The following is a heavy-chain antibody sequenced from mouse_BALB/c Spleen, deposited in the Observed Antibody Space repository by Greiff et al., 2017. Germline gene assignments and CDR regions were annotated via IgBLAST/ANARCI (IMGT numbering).Heavy chain of an antibody. CDR2: ISSGGSYT. D-gene: IGHD2-3*01. J-gene: IGHJ4*01. CDR1: GFTFSSYA. V-gene: IGHV5-9-4*01. Sequence: EVKVVESGGGLVKPGGSLKLSCAASGFTFSSYAMSWVRQSPEKRLEWVAEISSGGSYTYYPDTVTGRFTISRDNAKNTLYLEMSSLRSEDTAMYYCARADGYYYYAMDYWGQGTSVTVSS. CDR3: ARADGYYYYAMDY.